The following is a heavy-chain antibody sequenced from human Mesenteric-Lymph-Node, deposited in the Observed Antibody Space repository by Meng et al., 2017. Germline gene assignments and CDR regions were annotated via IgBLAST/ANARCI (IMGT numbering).Heavy chain of an antibody. CDR3: ARSVDHGGKSGDF. Sequence: SLSPSCPPSGFIFSSYVMSWARQAPGKGLEWVSGISLSSTTIHYADSVKGRFTLSRDNAKNSVYLQMYSLRGEDTAVYYCARSVDHGGKSGDFWGQGTLVTVSS. D-gene: IGHD4-23*01. CDR2: ISLSSTTI. V-gene: IGHV3-21*06. CDR1: GFIFSSYV. J-gene: IGHJ4*02.